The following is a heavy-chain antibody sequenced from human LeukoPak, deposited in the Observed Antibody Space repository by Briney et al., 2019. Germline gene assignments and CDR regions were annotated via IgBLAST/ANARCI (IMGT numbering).Heavy chain of an antibody. J-gene: IGHJ4*02. V-gene: IGHV3-48*04. CDR3: ATGYSSSWSYYFDY. CDR1: GFTFSSYS. D-gene: IGHD6-13*01. Sequence: GGSLRLSCAASGFTFSSYSMSWIRQAPGKGLEWVSYISSSGSTIYYADSVKGRFTISRDNAKNSLYLQMNSLRAEDTAVYYCATGYSSSWSYYFDYWGQGALVTVSS. CDR2: ISSSGSTI.